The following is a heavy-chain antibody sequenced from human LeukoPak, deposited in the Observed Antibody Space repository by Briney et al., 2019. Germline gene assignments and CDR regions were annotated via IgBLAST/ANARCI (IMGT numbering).Heavy chain of an antibody. CDR2: MRFDGSDK. V-gene: IGHV3-30*02. D-gene: IGHD5-18*01. J-gene: IGHJ4*02. CDR3: AKDLRGYSYDSFDY. Sequence: GGSLRLSCAASGFTFSTYGMHWVRQAPGKGLEWVSFMRFDGSDKYYADSVKGRSTISRDNSKNTLYLQMNSLRVEDTAVYYCAKDLRGYSYDSFDYRGQGTLVTVSS. CDR1: GFTFSTYG.